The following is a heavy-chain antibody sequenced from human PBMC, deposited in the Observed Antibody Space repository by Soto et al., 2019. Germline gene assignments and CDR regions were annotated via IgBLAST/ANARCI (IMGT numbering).Heavy chain of an antibody. CDR2: ISAYNGNT. CDR1: GYTFTSYG. V-gene: IGHV1-18*01. CDR3: ASSVATMVRGVIINHYYYYGMDV. D-gene: IGHD3-10*01. J-gene: IGHJ6*02. Sequence: SVKVSCKASGYTFTSYGISWVRQAPGQGLEWMGWISAYNGNTNYAQKLQGRVTMTTDTSTSTAYMELRSLRSDDTAVYYCASSVATMVRGVIINHYYYYGMDVWGQGNTVTVSS.